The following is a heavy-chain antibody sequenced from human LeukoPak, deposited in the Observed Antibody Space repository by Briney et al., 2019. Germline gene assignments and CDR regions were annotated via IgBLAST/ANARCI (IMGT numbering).Heavy chain of an antibody. D-gene: IGHD3-22*01. CDR3: AKDARISMIVVVRGARPYYFDY. J-gene: IGHJ4*02. V-gene: IGHV3-23*01. Sequence: GGSLRLSCAAFGFTFSSNAMSWVRQAPGKGLEWVSAISGSGGSTYYADSVKGRFTISRDNSKNTLYLQMNSLRAEDTAVYYCAKDARISMIVVVRGARPYYFDYWGQGTLVTVSS. CDR2: ISGSGGST. CDR1: GFTFSSNA.